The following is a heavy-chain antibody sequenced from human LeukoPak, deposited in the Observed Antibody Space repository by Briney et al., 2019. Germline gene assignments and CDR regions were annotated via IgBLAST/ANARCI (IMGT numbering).Heavy chain of an antibody. CDR1: GFTFSSYE. Sequence: GGSLRLSCAASGFTFSSYEMNWVRQAPGKGLEWVSYISSSGSTIYYADSVKGRFTISRDNAKNSLYLQTNSLRAEDTAVYYCARVSGDYGLDYWGQGTLVTVSS. CDR2: ISSSGSTI. CDR3: ARVSGDYGLDY. D-gene: IGHD4-17*01. V-gene: IGHV3-48*03. J-gene: IGHJ4*02.